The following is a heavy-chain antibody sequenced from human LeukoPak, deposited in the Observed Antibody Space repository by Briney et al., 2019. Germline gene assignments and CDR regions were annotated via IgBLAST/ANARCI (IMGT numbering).Heavy chain of an antibody. J-gene: IGHJ4*02. V-gene: IGHV3-21*01. Sequence: GGSLRLSCAASGFTFSNYNMNWVRQAPGKGQEWVSSISSSSSYIYYADSVKGRFTISRDNAKNSLYLQMNSLRAEDTAVYYCAREGPGCSSTSCPSDYWGQGTLVTVSS. D-gene: IGHD2-2*01. CDR3: AREGPGCSSTSCPSDY. CDR1: GFTFSNYN. CDR2: ISSSSSYI.